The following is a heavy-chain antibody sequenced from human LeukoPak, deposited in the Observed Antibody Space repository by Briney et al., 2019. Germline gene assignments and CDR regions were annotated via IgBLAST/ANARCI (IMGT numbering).Heavy chain of an antibody. V-gene: IGHV1-2*02. Sequence: ASVKVSCKASGYTFTGYYMHWVRQAPGQGLEWMGWINPNSGGTNYAQKFQGRVTMTRDTSTSTVYMELSSLRSEDTAVYYCARGARWQWPLDYWGQGTLVTVSS. CDR2: INPNSGGT. D-gene: IGHD6-19*01. J-gene: IGHJ4*02. CDR1: GYTFTGYY. CDR3: ARGARWQWPLDY.